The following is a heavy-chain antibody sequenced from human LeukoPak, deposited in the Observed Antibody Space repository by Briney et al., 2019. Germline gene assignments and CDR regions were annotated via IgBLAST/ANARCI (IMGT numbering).Heavy chain of an antibody. J-gene: IGHJ4*02. Sequence: GESLKISCKGSGYSFTSYWIGWVRQMPGKGLEWMGIIYPGDSDTRYSPSFQGQVIISADKSISTAYLQWSSLKASDTAMYYCARRILAAAGHFDYWGQGTLVTVSS. V-gene: IGHV5-51*01. CDR3: ARRILAAAGHFDY. D-gene: IGHD6-13*01. CDR2: IYPGDSDT. CDR1: GYSFTSYW.